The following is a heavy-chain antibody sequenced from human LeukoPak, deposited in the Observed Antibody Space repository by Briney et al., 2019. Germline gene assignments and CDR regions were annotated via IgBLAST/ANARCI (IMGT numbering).Heavy chain of an antibody. CDR2: IKQDGSEK. CDR3: ARDSGFSGTQRGEY. D-gene: IGHD3/OR15-3a*01. Sequence: GGSLRLSCVASGFTFSSYWMSWVRQAPGKGLEWVANIKQDGSEKFYVDSVKGRFTISRDNAKNSLYLQMNSLRAEDTAVYYCARDSGFSGTQRGEYWGQGTLVTVSS. J-gene: IGHJ4*02. CDR1: GFTFSSYW. V-gene: IGHV3-7*01.